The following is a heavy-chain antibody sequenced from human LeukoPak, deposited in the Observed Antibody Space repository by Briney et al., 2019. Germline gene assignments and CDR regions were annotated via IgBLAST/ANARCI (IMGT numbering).Heavy chain of an antibody. CDR1: GFTFSSYG. J-gene: IGHJ4*02. D-gene: IGHD5-24*01. CDR3: AINHRDGYSELGY. CDR2: IRYDGSNK. Sequence: GGSLRLSCAASGFTFSSYGMHWVRQAPGKGLEWVAFIRYDGSNKYYADSVKGRFTISRDNAKNSLYLQMNSLRAEDTAVYYCAINHRDGYSELGYWGQGTLVTVPS. V-gene: IGHV3-30*02.